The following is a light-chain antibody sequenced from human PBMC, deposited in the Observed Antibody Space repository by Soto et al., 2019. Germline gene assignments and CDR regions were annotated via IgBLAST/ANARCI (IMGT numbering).Light chain of an antibody. Sequence: DIQLTQSPSSLSASVGDRVTLTCRASQDISTYLAWYQQKPGQVPKLLIYTVSTLQFGVPSRFSGSGSGTEFTRTIGALHPEGVATYYCQNYNSAPIAFGQGTRLEIK. J-gene: IGKJ5*01. V-gene: IGKV1-27*01. CDR3: QNYNSAPIA. CDR2: TVS. CDR1: QDISTY.